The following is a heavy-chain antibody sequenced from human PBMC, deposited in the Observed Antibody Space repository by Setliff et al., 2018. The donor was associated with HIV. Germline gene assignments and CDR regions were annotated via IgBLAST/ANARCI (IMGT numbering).Heavy chain of an antibody. CDR3: ARGENSWYGLNWFDP. CDR2: INHSGST. D-gene: IGHD6-13*01. J-gene: IGHJ5*02. CDR1: GGSLSGYY. V-gene: IGHV4-34*01. Sequence: PSETLSLTCAVYGGSLSGYYWSWIRQPPGKGLEWFGEINHSGSTNYNPSLKSRVTISVDTSKNQFSLKLSSVTATDTAVYYCARGENSWYGLNWFDPWGQGTLVTVSS.